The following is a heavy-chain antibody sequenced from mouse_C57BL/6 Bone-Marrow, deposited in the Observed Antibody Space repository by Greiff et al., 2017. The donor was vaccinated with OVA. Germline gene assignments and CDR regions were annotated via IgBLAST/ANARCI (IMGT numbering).Heavy chain of an antibody. Sequence: EVQRVESGGGLVKPGGSLKLSCAASGFTFSNYAMSWVRQTPEKRLEWVATISDGGSYTSYPDNVKGRVIISRDNAKTNLYLQMRRLKSEDTAIYYCARGATAVVGYFGVWGTGTTVTVSS. CDR3: ARGATAVVGYFGV. J-gene: IGHJ1*03. CDR2: ISDGGSYT. V-gene: IGHV5-4*01. CDR1: GFTFSNYA. D-gene: IGHD3-1*01.